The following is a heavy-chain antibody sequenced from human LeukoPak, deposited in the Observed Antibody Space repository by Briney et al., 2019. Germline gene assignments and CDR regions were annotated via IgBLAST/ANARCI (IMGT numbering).Heavy chain of an antibody. CDR2: IYYSWST. Sequence: SETVSLTCIVSGCSISNYYWRWIRQPPGKGLECIGYIYYSWSTNYNPSLKSRVTISLDTSKNQFSLKLTSVTAADTALYYCARALGYYDYWGQGTLVTVSS. J-gene: IGHJ4*02. D-gene: IGHD3-22*01. CDR1: GCSISNYY. V-gene: IGHV4-59*01. CDR3: ARALGYYDY.